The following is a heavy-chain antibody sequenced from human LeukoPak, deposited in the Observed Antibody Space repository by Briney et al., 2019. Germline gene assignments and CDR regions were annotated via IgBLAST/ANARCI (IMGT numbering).Heavy chain of an antibody. CDR2: IYWDDDK. D-gene: IGHD3-3*01. CDR3: APSNLIIPTSMEDAFKI. V-gene: IGHV2-5*02. CDR1: GFSLSTSGVG. J-gene: IGHJ3*02. Sequence: SGPTLVKPAQTLTLTCTFSGFSLSTSGVGVNWIRQPPGKALEWLALIYWDDDKRYSPSLKSRLTITKDTSKNQVVLTMTNIDPVDTTTYFCAPSNLIIPTSMEDAFKIWGQRTMVTVSS.